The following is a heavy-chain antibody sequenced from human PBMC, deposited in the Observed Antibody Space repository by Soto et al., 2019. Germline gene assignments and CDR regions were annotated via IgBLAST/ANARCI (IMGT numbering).Heavy chain of an antibody. CDR3: ARRIEADGYYFYALDV. D-gene: IGHD6-13*01. CDR1: GYNFPTYW. J-gene: IGHJ6*02. V-gene: IGHV5-10-1*01. Sequence: ESLKISCQGSGYNFPTYWIIFWRHNPWKGLEWMVRIDPSDSRTIYNPSFEGHVTISADKSISTTYLQWSSLKASDTAVYYCARRIEADGYYFYALDVWGQGTTVTVSS. CDR2: IDPSDSRT.